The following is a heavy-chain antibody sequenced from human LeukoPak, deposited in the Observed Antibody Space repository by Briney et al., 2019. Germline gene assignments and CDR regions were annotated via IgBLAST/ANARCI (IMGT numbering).Heavy chain of an antibody. J-gene: IGHJ4*02. CDR3: ARDKAGAAAGDY. Sequence: NPGGSLRLSCAASGFTFSSYSMNWVRQAPGKALVWVSSISSSSSYIYYADSVKGRFTISSDNAKNSLYLQMNSLRAEDTAVYYCARDKAGAAAGDYWGQGTLVTVSS. D-gene: IGHD6-13*01. V-gene: IGHV3-21*01. CDR1: GFTFSSYS. CDR2: ISSSSSYI.